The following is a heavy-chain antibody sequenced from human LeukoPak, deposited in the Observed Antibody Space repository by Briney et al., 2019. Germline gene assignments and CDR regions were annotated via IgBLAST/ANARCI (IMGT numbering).Heavy chain of an antibody. V-gene: IGHV4-59*01. CDR3: ARAGYCSSASCWRGYYYYGMDV. CDR1: GASISRYY. CDR2: IYYSGST. J-gene: IGHJ6*02. D-gene: IGHD2-2*01. Sequence: SETLSLTCTVSGASISRYYWSWIRRPPGKGLEWIGYIYYSGSTNYNPSLKNRVTISVDTSKNQFSLKLSSVTAADTAVYYCARAGYCSSASCWRGYYYYGMDVWGQGTTVTVSS.